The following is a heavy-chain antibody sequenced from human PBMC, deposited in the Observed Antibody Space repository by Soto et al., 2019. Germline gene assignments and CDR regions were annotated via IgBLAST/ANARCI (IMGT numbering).Heavy chain of an antibody. D-gene: IGHD6-6*01. J-gene: IGHJ6*02. Sequence: LRLSCAASGFTFSSYSMNWVRQAPGKGLEWVSSISSSSSSYIYYADSVKGRFTISRDNAKNSLYLQMNSLRAEDTAVYYCARDENTSSYGMDVWGQGTTVTVSS. CDR1: GFTFSSYS. CDR3: ARDENTSSYGMDV. V-gene: IGHV3-21*01. CDR2: ISSSSSSYI.